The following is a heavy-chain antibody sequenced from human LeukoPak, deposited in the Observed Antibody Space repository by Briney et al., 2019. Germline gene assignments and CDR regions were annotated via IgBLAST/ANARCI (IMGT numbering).Heavy chain of an antibody. CDR1: GFAFDIYA. D-gene: IGHD6-13*01. J-gene: IGHJ4*02. V-gene: IGHV3-23*01. Sequence: PGGSLRLSCAASGFAFDIYAMSWVRQSPGKGLEWVSTVSKGGGSTYYADSVKGRFTISRDNSKNTLFLQMNSLRDEDTAVYYCAREVRIAAASLDYWGQGTLVTVSS. CDR2: VSKGGGST. CDR3: AREVRIAAASLDY.